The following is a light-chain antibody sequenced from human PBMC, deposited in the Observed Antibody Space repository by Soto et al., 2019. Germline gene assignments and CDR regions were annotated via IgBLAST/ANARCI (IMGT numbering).Light chain of an antibody. CDR3: QQSFSTPYT. Sequence: DIQMTQSPSSPSASIGDRVTITCRASQNINNYLNWYQQKPGKASKLLIYAASSLQSGVPSRFSGSGSGTDFTLTISSLQPEDFATYYCQQSFSTPYTFGQGTKLEIK. V-gene: IGKV1-39*01. CDR1: QNINNY. J-gene: IGKJ2*01. CDR2: AAS.